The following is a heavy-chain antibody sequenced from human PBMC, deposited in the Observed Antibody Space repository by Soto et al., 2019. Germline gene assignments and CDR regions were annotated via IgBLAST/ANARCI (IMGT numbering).Heavy chain of an antibody. J-gene: IGHJ4*02. CDR2: ISYSGSS. CDR1: GGSISSGDYY. CDR3: ARVRGYSGSGPFDY. V-gene: IGHV4-30-4*01. D-gene: IGHD3-10*01. Sequence: QVQLQESGPGLVKPSQTLSLTCTVSGGSISSGDYYWNWIRQPPGKGLEWIGFISYSGSSYYNPSLESRVAISVDTSKNQFSLKLSSVTAADTAVYYCARVRGYSGSGPFDYWGQGTLVTVSS.